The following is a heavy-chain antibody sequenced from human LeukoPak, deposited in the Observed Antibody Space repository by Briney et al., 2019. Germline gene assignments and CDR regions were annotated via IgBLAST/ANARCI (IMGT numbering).Heavy chain of an antibody. J-gene: IGHJ3*02. CDR1: GGSISSGGYY. CDR2: IYYSGST. V-gene: IGHV4-31*03. Sequence: TQTLSLTCTVSGGSISSGGYYWSWIRQHPGKGLEWIGYIYYSGSTYYNPSLKSRVTISVDTSKNQFSLKLSSVTAADTAVYYCARGGYSGSYTAFDIWGQGTMVTVSS. D-gene: IGHD1-26*01. CDR3: ARGGYSGSYTAFDI.